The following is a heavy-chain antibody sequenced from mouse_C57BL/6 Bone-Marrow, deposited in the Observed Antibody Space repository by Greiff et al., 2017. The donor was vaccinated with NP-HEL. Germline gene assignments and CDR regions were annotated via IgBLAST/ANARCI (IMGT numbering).Heavy chain of an antibody. CDR1: GYTFTDYN. D-gene: IGHD1-1*01. J-gene: IGHJ1*03. Sequence: DVKLQESGPELVKPGASVKMSCKASGYTFTDYNMHWVKQSHGKSLEWIGYINPNNGGTSYNQKFKGKATLTVNQSSSTAYMELRSLTSEDSAVYYCARGTDYYGSSYWYFDVWGTGTTVTVSS. CDR3: ARGTDYYGSSYWYFDV. CDR2: INPNNGGT. V-gene: IGHV1-22*01.